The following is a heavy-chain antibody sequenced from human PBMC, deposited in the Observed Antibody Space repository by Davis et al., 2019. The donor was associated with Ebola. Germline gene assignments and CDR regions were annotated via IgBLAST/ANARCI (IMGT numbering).Heavy chain of an antibody. CDR3: ARYYDFYMDV. CDR1: GGSISSYY. J-gene: IGHJ6*03. V-gene: IGHV4-59*12. D-gene: IGHD3-3*01. CDR2: IYYSGST. Sequence: PGGSLRLSCTVSGGSISSYYWSWIRQPPGKGLEWIGYIYYSGSTNYNPSLKSRVTISVDTSKNQFSLKLSSVTAADTAVYYCARYYDFYMDVWGKGTTVTVSS.